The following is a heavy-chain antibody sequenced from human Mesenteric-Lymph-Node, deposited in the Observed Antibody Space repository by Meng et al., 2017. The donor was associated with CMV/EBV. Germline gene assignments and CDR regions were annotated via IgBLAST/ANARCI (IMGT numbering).Heavy chain of an antibody. CDR1: GYALSTSGVG. CDR3: AHKLYYGSGTFDY. V-gene: IGHV2-5*02. Sequence: TVSGYALSTSGVGVGWIGQPQGKALEWFALIYWDDKKHYSQSLKSRHTITKDTSKNQVVLTMTNMDPVDTATYYGAHKLYYGSGTFDYWGQGTLVTVSS. D-gene: IGHD3-10*01. CDR2: IYWDDKK. J-gene: IGHJ4*02.